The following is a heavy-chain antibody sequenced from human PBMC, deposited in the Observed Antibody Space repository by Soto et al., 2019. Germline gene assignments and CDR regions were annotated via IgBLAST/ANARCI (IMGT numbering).Heavy chain of an antibody. CDR1: GFTFSNYY. Sequence: GSLRLSCAASGFTFSNYYMSWVRQAPGKGLEWVSYISSIGTNRYYAESVEGRFTISRDNAKNSLYLQMNSLRAEDTAVYYCAREPDILNWFDPWGQGTLVTVSS. J-gene: IGHJ5*02. CDR3: AREPDILNWFDP. D-gene: IGHD3-9*01. V-gene: IGHV3-11*04. CDR2: ISSIGTNR.